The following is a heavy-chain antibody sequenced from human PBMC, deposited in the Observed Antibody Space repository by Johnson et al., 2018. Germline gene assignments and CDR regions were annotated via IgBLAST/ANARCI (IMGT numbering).Heavy chain of an antibody. D-gene: IGHD5-12*01. CDR1: GFTFSSYG. J-gene: IGHJ3*02. CDR2: ISYDGSNK. V-gene: IGHV3-30*18. CDR3: AKDLTSGAPMWAFDI. Sequence: QVQLVQSGGGVVQPGRSLRLSCAASGFTFSSYGMHWVRQAPGKGLEWVAVISYDGSNKYYADSVKGRFTISRDNAKNSLYLQMNSLRAEDTALYYCAKDLTSGAPMWAFDIWGQGTMVTVSS.